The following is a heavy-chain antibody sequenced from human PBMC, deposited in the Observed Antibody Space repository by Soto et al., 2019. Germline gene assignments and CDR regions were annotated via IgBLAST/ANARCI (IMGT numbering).Heavy chain of an antibody. J-gene: IGHJ3*01. Sequence: QVQLKESGPGLVKPADTLSLKCTVSGGSITPYYWSWIRQTPGGGLEWIGYVSYNGNTNYNPSLKSRVSISADTSKNEFSLKLTSLTAVDAAIYFCARQQYTVVTAFDVWGQGTMVAVSS. D-gene: IGHD2-15*01. CDR2: VSYNGNT. CDR3: ARQQYTVVTAFDV. V-gene: IGHV4-59*07. CDR1: GGSITPYY.